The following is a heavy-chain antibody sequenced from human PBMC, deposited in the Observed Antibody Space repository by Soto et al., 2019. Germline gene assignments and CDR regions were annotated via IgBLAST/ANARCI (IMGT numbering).Heavy chain of an antibody. D-gene: IGHD4-17*01. J-gene: IGHJ3*02. V-gene: IGHV1-8*01. CDR2: MNPNSGNT. CDR3: ARNDYGDYGTLIDI. Sequence: QVQLVQSGAEVKKPGASVKASCKASGYTFTSYDINWVRQATGQGLEWMGWMNPNSGNTGYAQKFQGRVTMTRNTSISTAYMELSSLRSEDTAVYYCARNDYGDYGTLIDIWGQGTMVTVSS. CDR1: GYTFTSYD.